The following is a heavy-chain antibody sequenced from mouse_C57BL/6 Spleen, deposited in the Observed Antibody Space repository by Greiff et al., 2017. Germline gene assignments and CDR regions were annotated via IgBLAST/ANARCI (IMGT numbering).Heavy chain of an antibody. CDR2: INPGSGGT. V-gene: IGHV1-54*01. D-gene: IGHD1-1*01. Sequence: QVQLQQSGAELVRPGTSVKVSCKASGYAFTNYLIEWVKQRPGQGLEWIGVINPGSGGTNYNEKFKGKATLTADKSSSTAYMQLSSLTSEDSAVYFCARSGTVAYYAMDYWGQGTSVTVSS. J-gene: IGHJ4*01. CDR1: GYAFTNYL. CDR3: ARSGTVAYYAMDY.